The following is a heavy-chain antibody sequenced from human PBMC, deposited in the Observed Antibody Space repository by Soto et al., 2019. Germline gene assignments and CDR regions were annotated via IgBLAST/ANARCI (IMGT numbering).Heavy chain of an antibody. CDR3: ARAPPRGIAAPGTWGSGMDV. D-gene: IGHD6-13*01. J-gene: IGHJ6*02. CDR1: GFSFSSYS. Sequence: GGSLRLSCTASGFSFSSYSLHGVRQTPGKGLEWVAVISYDGSNKYYADSVKGRFTVSRDSPKNTLFLQMNSLKPEDTAVYYCARAPPRGIAAPGTWGSGMDVWGQGTTVTVSS. V-gene: IGHV3-30-3*01. CDR2: ISYDGSNK.